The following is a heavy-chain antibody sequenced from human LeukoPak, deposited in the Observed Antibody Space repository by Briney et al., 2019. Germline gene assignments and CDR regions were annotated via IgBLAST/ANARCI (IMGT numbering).Heavy chain of an antibody. CDR3: AKDSPVRFSLYYFDY. Sequence: PGGSLRLSCAASGFTFSSYAMSWVRQAPEKGLEWVSAISGSGGSTYYADSVKGRFTISRDNSKNTLYLQMNSLRAEDTAVYYCAKDSPVRFSLYYFDYWGQGTLVTVSS. D-gene: IGHD3-3*01. V-gene: IGHV3-23*01. CDR1: GFTFSSYA. CDR2: ISGSGGST. J-gene: IGHJ4*02.